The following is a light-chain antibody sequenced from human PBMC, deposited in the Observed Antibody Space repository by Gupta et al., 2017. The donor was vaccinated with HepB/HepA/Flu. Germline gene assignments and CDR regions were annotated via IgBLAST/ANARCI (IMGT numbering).Light chain of an antibody. V-gene: IGLV2-8*01. J-gene: IGLJ1*01. CDR3: FSYAGNNNWV. CDR1: DSV. Sequence: QSALTQPPSASGSPGQSVTISCTGTDSVSWYQQHPGKAPKLRIYDVTKRPSGVPDRFSGSKSGNTASLTVSGLQAEDEADYYCFSYAGNNNWVFGTGTKVTV. CDR2: DVT.